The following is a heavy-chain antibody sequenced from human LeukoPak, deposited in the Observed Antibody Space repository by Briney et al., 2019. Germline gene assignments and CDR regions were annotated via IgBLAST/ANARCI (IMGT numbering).Heavy chain of an antibody. V-gene: IGHV3-23*01. CDR3: AKTFRSTSMDV. CDR2: IRGSGGSS. Sequence: LTLTCTFSGFSLSTSGMCVSWVRQAPGKGLEWVSGIRGSGGSSYYANSVKGRFTISRDNSKNTLYLQMNSLRAEDTAVYYCAKTFRSTSMDVWGKGTTVTVSS. D-gene: IGHD2-2*01. CDR1: GFSLSTSG. J-gene: IGHJ6*03.